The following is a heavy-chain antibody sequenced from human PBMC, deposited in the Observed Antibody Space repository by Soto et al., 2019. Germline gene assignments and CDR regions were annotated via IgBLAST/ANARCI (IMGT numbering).Heavy chain of an antibody. Sequence: QVQLVQSVAEVKKPGASVKVSCKASGYTFTGHYMHWVRQAPGQGLEWMGWINPNSGGTSYAQKFQGRVTMTRDTSISTAYMELSRLRSDDTAVYYCAAVTGGVTLDYWGQGTLVTVSS. V-gene: IGHV1-2*02. CDR3: AAVTGGVTLDY. D-gene: IGHD6-19*01. CDR2: INPNSGGT. J-gene: IGHJ4*02. CDR1: GYTFTGHY.